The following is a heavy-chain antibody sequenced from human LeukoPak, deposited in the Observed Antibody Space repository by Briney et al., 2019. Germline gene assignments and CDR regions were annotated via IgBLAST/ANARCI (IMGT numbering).Heavy chain of an antibody. Sequence: SETLSLTCTVSGGSISSYYWSWIRQPPGKGLGWIGYIYYSGSTNYNPSLKSRVTISVDTSKNQFSLKLSSVTAADTAVYYCARDRDDYGWFDPWGQGALVTVSS. CDR1: GGSISSYY. CDR2: IYYSGST. D-gene: IGHD5-24*01. J-gene: IGHJ5*02. V-gene: IGHV4-59*01. CDR3: ARDRDDYGWFDP.